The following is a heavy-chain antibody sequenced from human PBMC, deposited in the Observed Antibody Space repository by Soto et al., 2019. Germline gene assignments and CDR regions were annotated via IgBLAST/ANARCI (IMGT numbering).Heavy chain of an antibody. CDR3: AKDSRSHPQGWFDP. CDR2: ISGSGDYT. Sequence: EVQLLESGGGLVRPGASLRLSCAASGFTFSSYAMTWVRQAPGKGLEWVSSISGSGDYTYFADSVKGRFTISRDNSKDTLYLQMSSLRVEDTAIYYCAKDSRSHPQGWFDPWGQGTLVTVSS. D-gene: IGHD2-15*01. CDR1: GFTFSSYA. J-gene: IGHJ5*02. V-gene: IGHV3-23*01.